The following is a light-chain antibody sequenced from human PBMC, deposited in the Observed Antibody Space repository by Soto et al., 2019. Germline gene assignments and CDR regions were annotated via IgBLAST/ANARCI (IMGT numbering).Light chain of an antibody. CDR3: QHRSNG. Sequence: ETVLTQSPDTLSLSPGERVTLSCRASQSVGSYLVWYQQKPGQAPRLLIYGASNRATGIPARSSGSGSGTDFTLTISSLEPEDFAVYYCQHRSNGFGQGTKLEIK. V-gene: IGKV3-11*01. J-gene: IGKJ2*01. CDR1: QSVGSY. CDR2: GAS.